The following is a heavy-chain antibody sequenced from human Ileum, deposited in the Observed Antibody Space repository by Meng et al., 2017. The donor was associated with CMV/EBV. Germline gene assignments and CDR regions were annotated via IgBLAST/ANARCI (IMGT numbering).Heavy chain of an antibody. V-gene: IGHV4-39*07. CDR2: IFYSGNT. J-gene: IGHJ4*01. CDR1: GGSIWEGCYK. D-gene: IGHD3-16*01. CDR3: AIGGVMGADY. Sequence: GPQLCKPVATPSPPFLVSGGSIWEGCYKRGRSPQPPGKGLEWIWTIFYSGNTHYTPALKSRVTKSGDTSKNQYSLKLTSVTAADAAVYYCAIGGVMGADYWGHGTLVTVSS.